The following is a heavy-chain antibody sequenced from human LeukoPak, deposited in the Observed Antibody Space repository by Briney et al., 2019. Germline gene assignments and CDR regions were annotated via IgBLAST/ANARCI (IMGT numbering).Heavy chain of an antibody. D-gene: IGHD3-9*01. CDR2: IYTSGST. Sequence: PSETLSLTCTVSGYSISSSYYWSWIRQPAGKGLEWIGRIYTSGSTNYNPSLKSRVTMSVDTSKNQFSLKLSSVTAADTAVYYCARDDILTGYFYDYWGQGTLVTVSS. CDR3: ARDDILTGYFYDY. J-gene: IGHJ4*02. V-gene: IGHV4-4*07. CDR1: GYSISSSYY.